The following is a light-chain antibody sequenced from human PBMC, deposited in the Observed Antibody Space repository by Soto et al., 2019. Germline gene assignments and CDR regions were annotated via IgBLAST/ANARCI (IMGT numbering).Light chain of an antibody. CDR1: SSNIGAGYD. CDR2: GNS. V-gene: IGLV1-40*01. Sequence: QSVLTQPPSVSGAPGQRVTISCTGSSSNIGAGYDVHWYQQLLGTAPKLLIYGNSHRPSGVPDRFSGSKSGTSASLAITGLQAEDEADYYCQSYDSSLSGSVFGGGTKLTVL. CDR3: QSYDSSLSGSV. J-gene: IGLJ3*02.